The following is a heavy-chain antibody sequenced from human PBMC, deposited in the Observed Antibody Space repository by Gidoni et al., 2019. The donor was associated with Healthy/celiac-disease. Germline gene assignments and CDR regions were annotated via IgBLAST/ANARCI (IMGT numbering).Heavy chain of an antibody. V-gene: IGHV4-30-4*01. CDR1: GGPISSGDYY. J-gene: IGHJ3*02. CDR3: ARGAYCSSTSCYRGSAFDI. D-gene: IGHD2-2*01. CDR2: IYYSGST. Sequence: QVQLQESGPGLVKPSQTLSLTCTVSGGPISSGDYYWSWIRQPPGKGLEWIGYIYYSGSTYYNPSLKSRVTISVDTSKNQFSLKLSSVTAADAAVYYCARGAYCSSTSCYRGSAFDIWGQGTMVTVSS.